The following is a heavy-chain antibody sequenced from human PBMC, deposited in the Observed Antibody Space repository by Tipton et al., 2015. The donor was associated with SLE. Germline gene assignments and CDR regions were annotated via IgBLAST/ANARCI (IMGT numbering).Heavy chain of an antibody. CDR1: GGSMSSSGYY. CDR3: ARSQLRVYYGLDV. D-gene: IGHD4-17*01. Sequence: TLSLTCTVSGGSMSSSGYYWGWIRQPPGKGLEWIGNIYHSGSTFYNPSLNSRVTMSLDTSKNLFSLNLNSVTAADMAVYYCARSQLRVYYGLDVWGQGTTVTVSS. V-gene: IGHV4-39*07. J-gene: IGHJ6*02. CDR2: IYHSGST.